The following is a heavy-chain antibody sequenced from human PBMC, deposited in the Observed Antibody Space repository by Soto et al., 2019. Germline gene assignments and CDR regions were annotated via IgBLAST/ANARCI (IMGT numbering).Heavy chain of an antibody. D-gene: IGHD3-9*01. V-gene: IGHV2-5*02. CDR1: GFSRSTSGVG. J-gene: IGHJ4*02. CDR3: AHISYCDILTGAKGDCVDY. CDR2: IYWDDDK. Sequence: QITLKESGPTLVKPTQPLTPTCTFTGFSRSTSGVGVGWIRQPPGTALDSLALIYWDDDKRYSPSLKSKLTITKDTANNQGVITITNRDPVATATYYCAHISYCDILTGAKGDCVDYWGQGTLVTVSS.